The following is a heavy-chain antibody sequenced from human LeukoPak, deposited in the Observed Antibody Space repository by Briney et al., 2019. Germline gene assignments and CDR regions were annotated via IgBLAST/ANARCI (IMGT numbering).Heavy chain of an antibody. J-gene: IGHJ4*02. CDR1: KYTFSSYF. CDR2: INPIGGST. V-gene: IGHV1-46*01. D-gene: IGHD6-19*01. Sequence: GASVKVSCKASKYTFSSYFIHWVRPAPGQGPEWMGIINPIGGSTTYAQKFQGRVTMTRDTSTSTVYMDLSSLTSEDTAVFYCATGGSLAVAPHQYYFDYWGQGTLVTVSS. CDR3: ATGGSLAVAPHQYYFDY.